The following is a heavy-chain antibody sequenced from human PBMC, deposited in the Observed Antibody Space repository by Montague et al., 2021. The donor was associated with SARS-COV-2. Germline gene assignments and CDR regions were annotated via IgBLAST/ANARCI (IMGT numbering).Heavy chain of an antibody. V-gene: IGHV3-48*04. D-gene: IGHD6-6*01. J-gene: IGHJ6*02. CDR2: ISSSSSTI. Sequence: SLRLSCAASGFTFSSYRMNWVRQAPGKGLEWVSYISSSSSTIYYADSVKGRFTISRDNAKNSLYLQMNSLRAEDTAVYYCARDRLVKYVDYYYYYGMGVWGQGTTVTVSS. CDR3: ARDRLVKYVDYYYYYGMGV. CDR1: GFTFSSYR.